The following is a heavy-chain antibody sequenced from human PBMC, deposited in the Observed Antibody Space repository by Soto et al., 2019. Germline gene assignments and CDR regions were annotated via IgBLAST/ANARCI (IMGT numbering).Heavy chain of an antibody. CDR2: IYYSGST. D-gene: IGHD2-2*01. CDR1: GGSISSSSYY. Sequence: SETLSLTCTVSGGSISSSSYYWGWIRQPPGKGLEWIGSIYYSGSTYYNPSLKSRVTISVDTSKNQFSLKLSSVTAADRAVYYCAIKYPVRPYPCYSDFRGQGTLGT. CDR3: AIKYPVRPYPCYSDF. J-gene: IGHJ4*03. V-gene: IGHV4-39*01.